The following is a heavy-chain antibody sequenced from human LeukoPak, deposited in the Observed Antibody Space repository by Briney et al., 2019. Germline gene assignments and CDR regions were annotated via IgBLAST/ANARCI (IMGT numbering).Heavy chain of an antibody. D-gene: IGHD3-10*01. V-gene: IGHV3-7*03. CDR3: ARDFPGIGRGTFDF. J-gene: IGHJ3*01. CDR2: INQDGSDM. Sequence: PGGSLRLSCAASGFIFNTFWMNRVRLTPGKGLEWVAKINQDGSDMYYVDSVKGRFFVSRDNARNLVYLQMNSLRVDDTAVYYCARDFPGIGRGTFDFWGQGTIIIVSS. CDR1: GFIFNTFW.